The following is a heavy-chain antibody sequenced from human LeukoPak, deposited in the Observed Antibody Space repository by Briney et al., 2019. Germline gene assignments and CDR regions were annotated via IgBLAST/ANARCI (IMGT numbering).Heavy chain of an antibody. V-gene: IGHV3-30*18. CDR2: ISYDRSNK. CDR1: GFTFSNYG. CDR3: AKRQLGHIDY. D-gene: IGHD6-6*01. J-gene: IGHJ4*02. Sequence: PGGSLRLSCAASGFTFSNYGMHWVRQAPGKGLEWLAVISYDRSNKYYADSVKGRFTISRDNSKNTLYLQMNSLRAEDTAVYYCAKRQLGHIDYWGQGTLVIVSS.